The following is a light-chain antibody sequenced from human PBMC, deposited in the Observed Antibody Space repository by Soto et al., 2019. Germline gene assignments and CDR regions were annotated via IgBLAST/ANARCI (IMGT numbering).Light chain of an antibody. CDR1: QSLVHNDGNTY. J-gene: IGKJ1*01. Sequence: DIVMTQTPLSSPVTLGQAASISCRSSQSLVHNDGNTYLSWFHQRPGQPPRLLIYNVSDRFSGVTVRCSGSGAGTDFTLTISRVEAEDVEVYYCMQATQSTWTFGQGTKVEIK. V-gene: IGKV2-24*01. CDR2: NVS. CDR3: MQATQSTWT.